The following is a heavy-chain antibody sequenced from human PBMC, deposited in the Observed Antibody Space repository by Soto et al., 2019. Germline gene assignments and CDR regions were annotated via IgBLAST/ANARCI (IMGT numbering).Heavy chain of an antibody. CDR1: GFTFTNYY. V-gene: IGHV1-46*01. CDR3: ARDSGDTTLRQWGRSFHY. D-gene: IGHD1-1*01. J-gene: IGHJ4*02. Sequence: QVQLVQSGAEVKKPGASVKVSCKASGFTFTNYYIHWVRQAPGQGLEWMGLINPSGGGTFYAQKFQGRVTVTGDTSTGTVYMELSKLRSEDTAVYFCARDSGDTTLRQWGRSFHYWGQGTLVTVSS. CDR2: INPSGGGT.